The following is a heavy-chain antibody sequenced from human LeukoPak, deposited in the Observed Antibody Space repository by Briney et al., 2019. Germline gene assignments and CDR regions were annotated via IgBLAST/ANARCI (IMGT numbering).Heavy chain of an antibody. CDR1: GGSISSSSYY. Sequence: PSETLSLTCTVSGGSISSSSYYWGWIRQPPGKGLEWIGSIYYSGSTYYNPSLKSRVTISVDTSKNQFSLKLSSATAADTAVYYCARDQEVVGADDAFDIWGQGTMVTVSS. CDR2: IYYSGST. V-gene: IGHV4-39*02. J-gene: IGHJ3*02. CDR3: ARDQEVVGADDAFDI. D-gene: IGHD1-26*01.